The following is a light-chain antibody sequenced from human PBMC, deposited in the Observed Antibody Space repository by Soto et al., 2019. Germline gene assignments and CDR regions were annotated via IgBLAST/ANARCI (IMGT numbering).Light chain of an antibody. CDR1: QTISSW. Sequence: DIQMTQAPSTLSGSVGDRVTITCRASQTISSWLAWYQQKPGKAPKLLIYKASTLKSGVPSRFSGSGSGTEFTLTISSLQPDDFATYYCQHYITYPYTFGQGTKVDIK. J-gene: IGKJ2*01. CDR3: QHYITYPYT. V-gene: IGKV1-5*03. CDR2: KAS.